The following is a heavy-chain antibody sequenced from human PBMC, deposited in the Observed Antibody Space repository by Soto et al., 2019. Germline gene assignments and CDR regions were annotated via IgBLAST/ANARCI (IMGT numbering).Heavy chain of an antibody. CDR2: IIPILDIA. CDR1: ARTFSSYT. CDR3: ARLKGFNYRGSWFDP. V-gene: IGHV1-69*02. Sequence: LVTVSCKSSARTFSSYTISCVRQAPGQGLEWMGRIIPILDIANYAQKFQGRVTFTRDTSASTAYMELTSLRSEDTAVYYCARLKGFNYRGSWFDPWGQGTLVTVSS. J-gene: IGHJ5*02. D-gene: IGHD4-4*01.